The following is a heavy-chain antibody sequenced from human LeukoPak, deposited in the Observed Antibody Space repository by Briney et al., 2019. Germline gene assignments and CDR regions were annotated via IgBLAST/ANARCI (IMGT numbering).Heavy chain of an antibody. V-gene: IGHV1-2*04. CDR3: TRESGSYHGNDY. D-gene: IGHD1-26*01. Sequence: ASVKVSCKASGYTFTGYYIHWVRQAPGQGLEWMGRINPNNGATDYAQKLQGWVTITGDTSISTAYKELSSLRSDDTAVYYCTRESGSYHGNDYWGQGTLVTVSS. CDR1: GYTFTGYY. CDR2: INPNNGAT. J-gene: IGHJ4*02.